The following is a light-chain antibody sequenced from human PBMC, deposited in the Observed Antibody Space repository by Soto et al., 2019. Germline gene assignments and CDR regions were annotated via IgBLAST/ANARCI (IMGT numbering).Light chain of an antibody. Sequence: QSVLTQPRSVSGSPGQSVTISCTGTSSDVGGYNYVSWYQQHPGKVPKLMIYDVTKRPSGVPDRFSGTKSGNTASLTISGLQAEDEADHYCCSYAGSYTYVFGTGTKVTVL. J-gene: IGLJ1*01. CDR1: SSDVGGYNY. CDR3: CSYAGSYTYV. V-gene: IGLV2-11*01. CDR2: DVT.